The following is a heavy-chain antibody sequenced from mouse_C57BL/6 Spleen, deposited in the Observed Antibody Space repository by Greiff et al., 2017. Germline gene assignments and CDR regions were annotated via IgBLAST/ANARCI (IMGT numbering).Heavy chain of an antibody. CDR3: ARHYDGYYAWFAY. CDR1: GYTFTTYP. CDR2: FHPYNDDT. J-gene: IGHJ3*01. D-gene: IGHD2-3*01. Sequence: QVHVKQSGAELVKPGASVKMSCKASGYTFTTYPIEWMKQNHGKSLEWIGNFHPYNDDTKYNEKFKGKATLTVEKSSSTVYLELSRLTSDDSAVYYCARHYDGYYAWFAYWGQGTLVTVSA. V-gene: IGHV1-47*01.